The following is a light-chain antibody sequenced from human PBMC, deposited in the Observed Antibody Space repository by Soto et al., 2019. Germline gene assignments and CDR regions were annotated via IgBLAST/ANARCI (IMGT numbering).Light chain of an antibody. Sequence: EIVLTQSPGILSLSPGERATLYCRASQTFSSKYLAGYQQRPGQAPRLLIHDTSSRASGIPDRFSGSGSGTDFTLSISRLEHEDFAVYFCHQYGGAAYSFGQGTKLEIK. V-gene: IGKV3-20*01. CDR3: HQYGGAAYS. CDR1: QTFSSKY. J-gene: IGKJ2*03. CDR2: DTS.